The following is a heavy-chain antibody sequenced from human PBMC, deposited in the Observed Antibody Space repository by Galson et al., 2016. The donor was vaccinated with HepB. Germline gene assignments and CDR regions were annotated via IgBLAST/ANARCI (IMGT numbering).Heavy chain of an antibody. CDR2: IGSGGDDT. D-gene: IGHD2-2*01. CDR1: GFTFSSHP. Sequence: SLRLSCAGSGFTFSSHPMNWVRQAPGKGLEWVSSIGSGGDDTYYADSVKGRFTVSRDNLKNTLYLQMNSLRADDTAVYYCAKRVSSSKYFDYWGQGTLVTVSS. J-gene: IGHJ4*02. CDR3: AKRVSSSKYFDY. V-gene: IGHV3-23*01.